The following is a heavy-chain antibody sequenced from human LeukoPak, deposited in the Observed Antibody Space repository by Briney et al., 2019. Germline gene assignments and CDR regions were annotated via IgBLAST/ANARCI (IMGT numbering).Heavy chain of an antibody. V-gene: IGHV4-34*01. CDR3: ARVGRYYCSGGSCYGGHYYYYYYMDV. Sequence: SETLPLTCAVYGGSFSGYYWSWIRQPPGKGLEWIGEINHSGSTNYNPSLKSRVTISVDTSKNQFSLKLSSVTAADTAVYYCARVGRYYCSGGSCYGGHYYYYYYMDVWGKGTTVTVSS. CDR1: GGSFSGYY. CDR2: INHSGST. D-gene: IGHD2-15*01. J-gene: IGHJ6*03.